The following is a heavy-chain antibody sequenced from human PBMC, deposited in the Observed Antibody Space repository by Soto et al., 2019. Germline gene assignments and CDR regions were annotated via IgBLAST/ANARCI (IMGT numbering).Heavy chain of an antibody. CDR3: ARHVATNFYYYYYGLDV. D-gene: IGHD5-12*01. CDR2: IYYSGST. Sequence: SETLSLTCTVSGFSISSGDYYWSWIRQPPGKGLEWIGYIYYSGSTYYNPSLKSRVTISVDTSKNQFSLKLSSVTAADTAVYYCARHVATNFYYYYYGLDVWGQGTTVTVSS. CDR1: GFSISSGDYY. V-gene: IGHV4-30-4*01. J-gene: IGHJ6*02.